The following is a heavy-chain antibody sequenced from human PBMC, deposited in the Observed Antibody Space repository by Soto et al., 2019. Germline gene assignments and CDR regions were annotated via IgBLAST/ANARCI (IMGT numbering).Heavy chain of an antibody. CDR2: IKSKTDGGTT. CDR3: TTWIRGVNPYYYYGTDV. CDR1: GFTFSNAW. Sequence: PGGSLGLSCAASGFTFSNAWMNWVRQAPGKGLEWVGRIKSKTDGGTTDYAAPVKGRFTISRDDSKNTLYLQMNSLKTEDTAVYYCTTWIRGVNPYYYYGTDVWGQGTTVSVSS. V-gene: IGHV3-15*07. J-gene: IGHJ6*02. D-gene: IGHD3-10*01.